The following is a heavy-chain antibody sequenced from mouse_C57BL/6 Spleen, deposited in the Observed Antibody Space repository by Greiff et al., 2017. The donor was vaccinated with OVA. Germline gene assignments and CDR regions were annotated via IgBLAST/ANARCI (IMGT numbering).Heavy chain of an antibody. CDR3: ARREGYGNYDYYAMDY. V-gene: IGHV1-69*01. Sequence: QVQLQQPGAELVMPGASVKLSCKASGYTFTSYWMHWVKQRPGQGLEWIGEIDPSDSYTNYNQKFKGKSTLTVDNSSSTAYMQLSSLTSEDSAVYYCARREGYGNYDYYAMDYWGQGTSVTVSS. CDR2: IDPSDSYT. D-gene: IGHD2-1*01. J-gene: IGHJ4*01. CDR1: GYTFTSYW.